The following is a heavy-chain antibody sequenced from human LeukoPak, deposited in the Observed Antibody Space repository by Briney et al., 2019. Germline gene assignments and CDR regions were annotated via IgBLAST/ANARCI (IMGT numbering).Heavy chain of an antibody. CDR3: ARGAGITFGGVIYWFDP. Sequence: GASVKVSCKASGGTFSRFTISWVRQAPGQGFEWMGGITPIFGTANFAQKLQGRVTMTTDTSTSTAYMELRSLRSDDTAVYYCARGAGITFGGVIYWFDPWGQGTLVTVSS. CDR2: ITPIFGTA. J-gene: IGHJ5*02. V-gene: IGHV1-69*05. D-gene: IGHD3-16*02. CDR1: GGTFSRFT.